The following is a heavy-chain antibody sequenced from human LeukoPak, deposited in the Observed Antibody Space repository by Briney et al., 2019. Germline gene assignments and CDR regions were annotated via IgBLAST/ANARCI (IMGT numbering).Heavy chain of an antibody. V-gene: IGHV3-53*01. CDR1: GFTVSSNY. D-gene: IGHD5-24*01. CDR3: AREGKWLQLRYFDY. Sequence: QPGGSLRLSCAASGFTVSSNYMSWVRQAPGKGLEWVSVIHTGGSTYYADSVKGRFTISRDTSNNTLYLQMNSLRAEHTAVYYCAREGKWLQLRYFDYWGQGTLVTVSS. J-gene: IGHJ4*02. CDR2: IHTGGST.